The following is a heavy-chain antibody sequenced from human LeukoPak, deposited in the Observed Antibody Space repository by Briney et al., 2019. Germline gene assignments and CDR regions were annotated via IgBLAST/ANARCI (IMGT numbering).Heavy chain of an antibody. V-gene: IGHV4-31*03. CDR1: GGSISSGGYY. Sequence: SQTLSLTCTVSGGSISSGGYYWSWIRQHPGKGLEWIGYIYYSGSTYYNPSLKSRVTISVDTSKNQFSLKLSSVTAADTAVYYCARQIGYDFWSGYYNGETDWFDPWGQGTLVTVSS. J-gene: IGHJ5*02. CDR2: IYYSGST. D-gene: IGHD3-3*01. CDR3: ARQIGYDFWSGYYNGETDWFDP.